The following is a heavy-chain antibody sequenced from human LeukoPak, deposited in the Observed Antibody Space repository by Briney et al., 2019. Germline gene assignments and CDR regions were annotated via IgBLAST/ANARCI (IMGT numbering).Heavy chain of an antibody. CDR3: ASGLGYCSSTSCSP. V-gene: IGHV1-8*01. CDR1: GYTFTSYD. Sequence: ASVKVSCKASGYTFTSYDINWVRQATGQGLEWMGWMNPNSSNTGYAQKFQGRVTMTRNTSISTVYMELSSLRSEDTAVYYCASGLGYCSSTSCSPWGQGTLVTVSS. J-gene: IGHJ5*02. CDR2: MNPNSSNT. D-gene: IGHD2-2*01.